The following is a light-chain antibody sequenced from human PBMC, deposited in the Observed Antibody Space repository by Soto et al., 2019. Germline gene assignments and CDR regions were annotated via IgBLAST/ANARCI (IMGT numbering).Light chain of an antibody. CDR1: QSISTW. Sequence: DIQMTQSPSTLSASVGDRVTITCRASQSISTWLAWYQQKPGKAPNLLIYKASNLHTAVPSRFSGSGSGTEFTLTISGLLPEDFATYHCQQLNTLPFTFGQGTRLET. CDR3: QQLNTLPFT. CDR2: KAS. J-gene: IGKJ5*01. V-gene: IGKV1-5*03.